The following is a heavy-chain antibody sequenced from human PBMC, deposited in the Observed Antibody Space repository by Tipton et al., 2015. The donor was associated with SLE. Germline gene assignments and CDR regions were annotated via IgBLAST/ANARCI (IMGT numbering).Heavy chain of an antibody. Sequence: TLSLTCAVYGGSFSAYYWSWIRQPPGKGLEWIGSIYYSGSTYYNPSLKSRVTISVDTSKNQFSLKLSSVTAADTAVYYCARVPQQLDYWGQGTLVTVSS. D-gene: IGHD6-13*01. V-gene: IGHV4-34*01. CDR1: GGSFSAYY. CDR2: IYYSGST. CDR3: ARVPQQLDY. J-gene: IGHJ4*02.